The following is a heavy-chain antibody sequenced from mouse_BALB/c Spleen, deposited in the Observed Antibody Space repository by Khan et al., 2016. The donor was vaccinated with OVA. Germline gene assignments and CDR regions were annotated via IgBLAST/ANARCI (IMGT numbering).Heavy chain of an antibody. Sequence: QVQLQQSGAELAKPGASVKMSCKASGYTFSNYWIHWVKQRPGQGLEWIGYINPRSDYTYYNQPFNDQSTMTTDKSSSTAYLQMSSLTTEDDAVYYCARDRIDYWGQGTTLTVSS. V-gene: IGHV1-7*01. CDR2: INPRSDYT. CDR1: GYTFSNYW. J-gene: IGHJ2*01. CDR3: ARDRIDY.